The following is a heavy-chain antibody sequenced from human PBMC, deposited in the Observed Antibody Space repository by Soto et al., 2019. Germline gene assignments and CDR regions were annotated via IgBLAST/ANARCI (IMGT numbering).Heavy chain of an antibody. V-gene: IGHV1-2*04. CDR1: GYTLTGYY. CDR2: INPNSGGT. Sequence: ASVRVSCKASGYTLTGYYMHWVRQAPGQGLEWMGWINPNSGGTNYAQKFQGWVTMTRDTSISTAYMELSRLRSDDTAVYYCARAIKRSGSSWFDPWGQGTLVTVSS. J-gene: IGHJ5*02. CDR3: ARAIKRSGSSWFDP. D-gene: IGHD6-19*01.